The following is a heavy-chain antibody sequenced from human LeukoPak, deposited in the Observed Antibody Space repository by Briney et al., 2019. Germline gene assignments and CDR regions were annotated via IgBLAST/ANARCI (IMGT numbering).Heavy chain of an antibody. Sequence: GASVKVSCKASGYTFTSHGISWVRQAPGQGVEWMGWISAYNGNTNYAQKLQGRVTMTTDTSTSTAYMELRSLRSDDTAVYYCARYSSGWYHFDSWGQGTLVTVSS. J-gene: IGHJ4*02. CDR1: GYTFTSHG. D-gene: IGHD6-19*01. CDR2: ISAYNGNT. CDR3: ARYSSGWYHFDS. V-gene: IGHV1-18*01.